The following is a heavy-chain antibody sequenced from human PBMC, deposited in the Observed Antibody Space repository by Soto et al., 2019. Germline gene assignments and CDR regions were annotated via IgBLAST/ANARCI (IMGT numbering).Heavy chain of an antibody. Sequence: EVQLVESGGGLVQPGGSLRLSCAASGFTFSSYSMNWVRQAPGKGLEWVSYISSSSSTIYYADSVKGRFTISRDNAKNSLYLQMNSLRAEDTAVYYCARDLGRTVVTWDYFDYWGQGTLVTVSS. J-gene: IGHJ4*02. V-gene: IGHV3-48*01. CDR3: ARDLGRTVVTWDYFDY. D-gene: IGHD2-21*02. CDR2: ISSSSSTI. CDR1: GFTFSSYS.